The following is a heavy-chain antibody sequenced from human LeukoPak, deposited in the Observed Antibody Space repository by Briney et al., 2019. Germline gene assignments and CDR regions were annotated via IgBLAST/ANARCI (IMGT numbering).Heavy chain of an antibody. Sequence: ASVKVSCKASGYTFTGYYMHWVRQATGQGLEWMGWMNPNSGNTGYAQKFQGRVTMTRNTSISTAYMELSSLRSEDTAVYYCARSSSSWYFLTYWGQGTLVTVSS. CDR3: ARSSSSWYFLTY. V-gene: IGHV1-8*02. CDR1: GYTFTGYY. CDR2: MNPNSGNT. J-gene: IGHJ4*02. D-gene: IGHD6-13*01.